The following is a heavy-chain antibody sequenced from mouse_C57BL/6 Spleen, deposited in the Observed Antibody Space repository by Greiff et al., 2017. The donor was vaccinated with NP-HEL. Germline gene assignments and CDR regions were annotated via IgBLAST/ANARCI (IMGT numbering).Heavy chain of an antibody. CDR3: ANYYGSSYGFDY. CDR1: GFTFSDYG. V-gene: IGHV5-17*01. D-gene: IGHD1-1*01. Sequence: EVKLVESGGGLVKPGGSLKLSCAASGFTFSDYGMHWVRQAPEKGLEWVAYISSGSSTIYYADTVKGRFTISRDNAKNNLFLQMTSLRSEDTAMYYCANYYGSSYGFDYWGQGTTLTVSS. CDR2: ISSGSSTI. J-gene: IGHJ2*01.